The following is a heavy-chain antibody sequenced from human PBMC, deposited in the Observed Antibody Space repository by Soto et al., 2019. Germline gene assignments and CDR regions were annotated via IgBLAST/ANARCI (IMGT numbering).Heavy chain of an antibody. CDR3: ASYYYDSSGYYYVPGVY. CDR2: ISYSGST. Sequence: PSETLSLTCTVSGGSISSSSYYWGWIRQPPGKGLEWIGSISYSGSTYYNPSLKNRVNISVDTSKNQLSLKLSSVTAADAAVYYCASYYYDSSGYYYVPGVYWGQGTLVTVS. J-gene: IGHJ4*02. CDR1: GGSISSSSYY. D-gene: IGHD3-22*01. V-gene: IGHV4-39*01.